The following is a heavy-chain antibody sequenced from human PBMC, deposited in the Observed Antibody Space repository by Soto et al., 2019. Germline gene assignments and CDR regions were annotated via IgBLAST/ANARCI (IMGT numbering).Heavy chain of an antibody. CDR2: ISPSSTDI. CDR3: ARAAYSSGPDY. D-gene: IGHD6-25*01. V-gene: IGHV3-48*01. Sequence: PGGSLRLSCAASGFTFSGYSMNWVRQAPGKGPEWVSYISPSSTDIYYADSVKGRFTISRDNAKDSLYLQLNSLRAEDTAVYYCARAAYSSGPDYWGQGTLVTVSS. J-gene: IGHJ4*02. CDR1: GFTFSGYS.